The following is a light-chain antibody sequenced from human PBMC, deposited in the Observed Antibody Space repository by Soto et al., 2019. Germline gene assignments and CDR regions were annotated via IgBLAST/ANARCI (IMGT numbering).Light chain of an antibody. Sequence: QSVLTQPPSVSGAPGQSVTISCTGGDSNMGAGFDVHWYQLLPGTAPKLLIYDNSNRPSGVPDRFSGSKSGTSASLAITGLQAEDEADYYCQSYDSSLSGSRVFGSGTKVTVL. J-gene: IGLJ1*01. CDR3: QSYDSSLSGSRV. CDR1: DSNMGAGFD. V-gene: IGLV1-40*01. CDR2: DNS.